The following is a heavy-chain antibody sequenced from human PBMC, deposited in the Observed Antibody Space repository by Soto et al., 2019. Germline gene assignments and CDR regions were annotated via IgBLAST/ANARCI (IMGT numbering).Heavy chain of an antibody. D-gene: IGHD2-15*01. CDR3: SGCSGGACHQNYGMDV. J-gene: IGHJ6*02. CDR1: GFTFSTCT. V-gene: IGHV3-21*01. CDR2: ISPSTSHI. Sequence: EVHLVESGGGLVKPGGSLRLSCAVSGFTFSTCTMNWVRQAPGKGLEWVSSISPSTSHIYYADSVKGRFTISRDNAKNSLFLQMNSPRAEDTAVYYCSGCSGGACHQNYGMDVWGQGPTVTVSS.